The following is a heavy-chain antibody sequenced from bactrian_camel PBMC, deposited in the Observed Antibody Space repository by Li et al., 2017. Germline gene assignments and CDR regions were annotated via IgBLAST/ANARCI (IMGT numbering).Heavy chain of an antibody. CDR1: ANYNGCS. CDR3: VTDWDGNSWIDFGV. Sequence: HVQLVESGGGSVEAGGSLRLSCTADANYNGCSMGWYRQAPGKERGFVADIGGTISNYADFAKGRFTSSRDNAKNTVYLQMVSLKPDDTAVYYCVTDWDGNSWIDFGVWGQGTQVTVS. D-gene: IGHD6*01. CDR2: IGGTIS. J-gene: IGHJ6*01. V-gene: IGHV3S53*01.